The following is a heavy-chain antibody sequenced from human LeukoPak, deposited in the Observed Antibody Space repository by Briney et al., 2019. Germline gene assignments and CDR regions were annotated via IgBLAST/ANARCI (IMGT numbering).Heavy chain of an antibody. J-gene: IGHJ4*02. CDR3: ARDRGRVGASMVY. D-gene: IGHD1-26*01. Sequence: PGGSLRLSCAASGFTFSSYAMHWVRQAPGKGLEWVAVISYDGSNKYYADSVKGRFTISRDNSKNTLYLQMNSLRAEDTAVYYCARDRGRVGASMVYWGQGTLVTVSS. CDR1: GFTFSSYA. V-gene: IGHV3-30*04. CDR2: ISYDGSNK.